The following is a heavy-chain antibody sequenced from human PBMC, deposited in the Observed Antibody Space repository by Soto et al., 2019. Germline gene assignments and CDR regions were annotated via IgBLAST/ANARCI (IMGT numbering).Heavy chain of an antibody. Sequence: QVPLVESGGGVVQPGRSLRLSCAASGFIFSSYAMYWVRQAPGKGLEWVAVISYDGNNKYYADSVKGRFTISRDNYRNTLYLQMNSLRAEDSAVYYCAGAGCDGGSCYTLVGLRYGMDVWGQGTTVTGSS. CDR3: AGAGCDGGSCYTLVGLRYGMDV. CDR1: GFIFSSYA. J-gene: IGHJ6*02. CDR2: ISYDGNNK. V-gene: IGHV3-30-3*01. D-gene: IGHD2-15*01.